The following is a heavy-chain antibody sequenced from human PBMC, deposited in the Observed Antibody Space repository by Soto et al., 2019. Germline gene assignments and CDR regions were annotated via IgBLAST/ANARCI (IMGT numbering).Heavy chain of an antibody. CDR2: ISAYNGNT. Sequence: ASLKLSCKTSVYTFTSYGISWVRQAPGQRLGWMGCISAYNGNTNYAQKLQRRVTMTTDTSTSTAYMELRSLRADDTAVYYCARGAPIERTHYLGGATISSAFDIWGQGTMVSFS. CDR3: ARGAPIERTHYLGGATISSAFDI. D-gene: IGHD1-26*01. J-gene: IGHJ3*02. CDR1: VYTFTSYG. V-gene: IGHV1-18*01.